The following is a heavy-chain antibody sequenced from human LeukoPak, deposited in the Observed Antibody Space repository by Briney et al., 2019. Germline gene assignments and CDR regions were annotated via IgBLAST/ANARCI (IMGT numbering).Heavy chain of an antibody. D-gene: IGHD6-6*01. CDR2: IYYSGST. CDR1: GGSISSYY. J-gene: IGHJ4*02. CDR3: ARVTARPFTLGY. V-gene: IGHV4-59*01. Sequence: PSGTLSLTCTVSGGSISSYYWSWIRQPPGKGLEWIGYIYYSGSTNYNPSLKSRVTISVDTSKNQFSLKLSSVTAADTAVYYCARVTARPFTLGYWGQGTLVTVSS.